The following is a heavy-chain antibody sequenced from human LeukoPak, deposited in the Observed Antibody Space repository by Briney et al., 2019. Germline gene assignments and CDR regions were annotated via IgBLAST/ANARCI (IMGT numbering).Heavy chain of an antibody. V-gene: IGHV3-21*01. J-gene: IGHJ4*02. Sequence: GGSLRLSCAASGFTFSSYSMNWVRQAPGKGLEWVSSISSSSSYIYYADSVKGRFTISRDNAKNSLYLQMNSLRAEDTAVYYCAIMYDFWSGYYHAPFDYWGQGTLVTVSS. CDR1: GFTFSSYS. CDR3: AIMYDFWSGYYHAPFDY. D-gene: IGHD3-3*01. CDR2: ISSSSSYI.